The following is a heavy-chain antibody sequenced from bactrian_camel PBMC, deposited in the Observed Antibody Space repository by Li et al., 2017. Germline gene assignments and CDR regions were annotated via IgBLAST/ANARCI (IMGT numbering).Heavy chain of an antibody. CDR3: AVPRGCWRPPPLVLTEYNY. CDR2: IDSGGFA. CDR1: GITYGSNC. Sequence: HVQLVESGGGSVEVGGSLRLSCAASGITYGSNCMGWFLQAPGKVREGVAAIDSGGFANYAYSVKGRFTISKDNAKNTLYLQMNSLKPEDTAMYYCAVPRGCWRPPPLVLTEYNYWGQGTQVTVS. D-gene: IGHD1*01. V-gene: IGHV3S55*01. J-gene: IGHJ4*01.